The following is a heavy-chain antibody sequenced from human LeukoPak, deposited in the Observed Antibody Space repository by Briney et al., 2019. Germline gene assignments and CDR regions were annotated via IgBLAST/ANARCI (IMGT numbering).Heavy chain of an antibody. CDR3: ARTNYYGSASYVGRRAFDI. D-gene: IGHD3-10*01. Sequence: PSETLSLTCTVSGGSISSSSYYWGWIRQPPGKGLEWIGSIYYSGSTYYNPSLKSRVTISVDTSKNQFSLKLSSVTAADTAVYYCARTNYYGSASYVGRRAFDIWGQGTMVTVSS. V-gene: IGHV4-39*07. J-gene: IGHJ3*02. CDR1: GGSISSSSYY. CDR2: IYYSGST.